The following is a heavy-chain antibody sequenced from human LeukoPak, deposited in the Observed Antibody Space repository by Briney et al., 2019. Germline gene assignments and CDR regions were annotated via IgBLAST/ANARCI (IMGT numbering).Heavy chain of an antibody. CDR3: AREGSSGWFVY. CDR1: GYTFTSYG. J-gene: IGHJ5*01. D-gene: IGHD3-22*01. CDR2: IGGYNGDT. Sequence: GASVKVSCKASGYTFTSYGISWLRQAPGQGLEWMEWIGGYNGDTNYAQKLQGRVTVTTDTSTSTAYMELRSLGSDDTAVYYCAREGSSGWFVYWGQGTLVTVSS. V-gene: IGHV1-18*01.